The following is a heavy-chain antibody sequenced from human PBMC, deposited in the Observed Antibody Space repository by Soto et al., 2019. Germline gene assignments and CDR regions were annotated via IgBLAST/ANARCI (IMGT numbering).Heavy chain of an antibody. Sequence: ALVKVSCTASGYTFTGYYMHWVRQAPGQGLEWMGWINPNSGGTNYAQKFQGWVTMTRDTSISTAYMELSRLRSDDTAVYYCARAAGNTTNAFDIWGQGTMVTVSS. CDR1: GYTFTGYY. V-gene: IGHV1-2*04. D-gene: IGHD2-2*01. CDR2: INPNSGGT. CDR3: ARAAGNTTNAFDI. J-gene: IGHJ3*02.